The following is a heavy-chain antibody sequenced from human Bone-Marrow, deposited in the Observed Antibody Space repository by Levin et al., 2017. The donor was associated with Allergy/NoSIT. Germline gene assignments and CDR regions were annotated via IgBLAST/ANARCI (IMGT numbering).Heavy chain of an antibody. CDR2: MYYSGSA. CDR1: GDSVSSCCYY. V-gene: IGHV4-39*01. J-gene: IGHJ3*02. D-gene: IGHD3-16*02. CDR3: ARNNDYVGGSYRRVSDAFDI. Sequence: SQTLSLTCTVSGDSVSSCCYYWGWIRQSPGKGLEWIGSMYYSGSARYSPSLKSRVTISGDTSRNQISLKLSSVTAADTAVYYCARNNDYVGGSYRRVSDAFDIWGQGTMVTVSS.